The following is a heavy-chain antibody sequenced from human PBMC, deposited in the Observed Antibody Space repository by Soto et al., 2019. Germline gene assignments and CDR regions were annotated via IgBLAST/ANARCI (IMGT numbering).Heavy chain of an antibody. Sequence: LETLSLTCTVSGGSISSSTYYWGWIRQPPGKGLEWIGSIYYSGSTYYNPSLKSRVTISVDTSKNQFSLKLSSVTAADTAVYYCARQSAAGIYYYYYYGMDVWGQGTTVT. J-gene: IGHJ6*02. CDR1: GGSISSSTYY. CDR3: ARQSAAGIYYYYYYGMDV. V-gene: IGHV4-39*01. CDR2: IYYSGST. D-gene: IGHD6-13*01.